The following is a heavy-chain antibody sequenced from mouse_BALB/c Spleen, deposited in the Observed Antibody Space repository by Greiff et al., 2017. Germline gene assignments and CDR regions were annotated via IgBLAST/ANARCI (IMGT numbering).Heavy chain of an antibody. J-gene: IGHJ4*01. V-gene: IGHV5-17*02. CDR1: GFTFSSFG. CDR2: ISSGSSTI. Sequence: EVQLVESGGGLVQPGGSRKLSCAASGFTFSSFGMHWVRQAPEKGLEWVAYISSGSSTIYYADTVKGRFTISRDNPKNTLFLQMTSLRSEDTAMYYCARAIYYGYDPYAMDYWGQGTSVTVSS. CDR3: ARAIYYGYDPYAMDY. D-gene: IGHD2-2*01.